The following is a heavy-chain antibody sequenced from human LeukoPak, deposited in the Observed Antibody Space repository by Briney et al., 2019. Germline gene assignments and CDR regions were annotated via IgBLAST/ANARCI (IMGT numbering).Heavy chain of an antibody. Sequence: GWSLRLSCAASGFTFSSYAVSWVRQAPGKGLEWVSTISAIGINTYYADSLKGRFTISRDNSKNTLYLQMNGLRAEDTAVYYCAKGCSATCYSTFDSWGQGTLVTVSS. CDR2: ISAIGINT. J-gene: IGHJ4*02. CDR3: AKGCSATCYSTFDS. V-gene: IGHV3-23*01. D-gene: IGHD2-15*01. CDR1: GFTFSSYA.